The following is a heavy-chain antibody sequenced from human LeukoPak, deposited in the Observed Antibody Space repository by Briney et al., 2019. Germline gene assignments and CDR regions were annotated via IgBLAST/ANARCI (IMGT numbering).Heavy chain of an antibody. J-gene: IGHJ3*02. CDR3: ARDGSRGYSYGSRVRAFDI. CDR1: GFTFSSYW. CDR2: IKQDGSEK. V-gene: IGHV3-7*01. Sequence: GGSLGLSCAASGFTFSSYWMSWVRQAPGKGLEWVANIKQDGSEKYYVDSVKGRFTISRDNAKNSLYLQMNSLRAEDTAVYYCARDGSRGYSYGSRVRAFDIWGQGTMVTVSS. D-gene: IGHD5-18*01.